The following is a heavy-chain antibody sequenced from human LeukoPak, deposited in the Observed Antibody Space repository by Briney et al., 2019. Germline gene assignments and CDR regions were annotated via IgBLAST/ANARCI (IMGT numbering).Heavy chain of an antibody. CDR2: INPNSGGT. CDR3: ARDPDYYGSGSYYNGDDY. D-gene: IGHD3-10*01. Sequence: ASVKVSCKASGYTFTGYYMHWVRQAPGQGLEWMGRINPNSGGTNYVQKFQGRVTMTRDTSISTAYMELSRLRSDDTAVYYCARDPDYYGSGSYYNGDDYWGQGTLVTVSS. J-gene: IGHJ4*02. V-gene: IGHV1-2*06. CDR1: GYTFTGYY.